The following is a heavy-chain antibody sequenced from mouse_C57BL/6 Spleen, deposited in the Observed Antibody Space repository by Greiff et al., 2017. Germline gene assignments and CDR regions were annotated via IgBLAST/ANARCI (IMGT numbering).Heavy chain of an antibody. V-gene: IGHV1-53*01. J-gene: IGHJ4*01. CDR2: INPSNGGT. Sequence: QVQLQQPWTELVKPGASVKLSCKASGYTFTSYWMHWVKQRPGQGLEWIGNINPSNGGTNYNEKFKSKATLTVDKSSSTAYMQLSSLTSEDSAVYYCARTTMITARGVYYAMDYWGQGTSVTVSS. D-gene: IGHD2-4*01. CDR3: ARTTMITARGVYYAMDY. CDR1: GYTFTSYW.